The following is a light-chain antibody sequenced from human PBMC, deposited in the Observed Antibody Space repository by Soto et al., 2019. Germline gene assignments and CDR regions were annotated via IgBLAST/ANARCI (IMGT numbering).Light chain of an antibody. CDR1: SRDVGGQNY. J-gene: IGLJ1*01. V-gene: IGLV2-8*01. CDR3: CSHAGNNNYV. CDR2: AVS. Sequence: QSVLTQPPSASGSPGQSVAISCTGTSRDVGGQNYVSWYQQHPGKAPKLIIYAVSNRPSGVPDRFSGSKSGNTASLTISGLPAEDEADYYCCSHAGNNNYVFGTGTKLTVL.